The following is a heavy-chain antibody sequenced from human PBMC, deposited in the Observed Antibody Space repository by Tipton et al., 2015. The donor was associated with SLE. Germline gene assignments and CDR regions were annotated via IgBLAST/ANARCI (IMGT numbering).Heavy chain of an antibody. Sequence: GLVKPSETLSLTCTVSGGSVSSSSKYWAWIRQPPGKGLEWIGEINYSGNTNYSPSLKSRVTISVDTSKNQFSLKLNSLTAADTAVYYCARHGRPMGSSWSADAFDIWGQGTMVIVSS. J-gene: IGHJ3*02. CDR2: INYSGNT. D-gene: IGHD6-13*01. CDR1: GGSVSSSSKY. V-gene: IGHV4-39*01. CDR3: ARHGRPMGSSWSADAFDI.